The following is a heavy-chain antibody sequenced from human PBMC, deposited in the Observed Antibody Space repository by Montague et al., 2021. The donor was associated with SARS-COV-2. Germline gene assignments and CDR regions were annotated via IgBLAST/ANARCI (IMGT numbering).Heavy chain of an antibody. D-gene: IGHD3-3*01. CDR2: TSHSGYTANSPSLKSRST. J-gene: IGHJ6*02. CDR3: ASTRYDFWGGCEGGKYYYDNYLDV. Sequence: SETLSLTCTVSGGSISSYYWSWIRQPPGKGLEWIGYTSHSGYTANSPSLKSRSTNSNPSLKSRLTISVDTANNQFSLKLRSVTAADTAGYYFASTRYDFWGGCEGGKYYYDNYLDVWGQGTSVSVSS. V-gene: IGHV4-59*01. CDR1: GGSISSYY.